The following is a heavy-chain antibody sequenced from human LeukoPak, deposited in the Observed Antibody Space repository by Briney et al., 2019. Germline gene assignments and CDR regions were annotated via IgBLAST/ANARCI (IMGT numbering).Heavy chain of an antibody. Sequence: GGSLRLSCAASGFTFSSYAMSWVRQAPGKGLEWVSAISGSGGSTYYADSVKGRFTISRDNSKNTLYLQMNSLRAEDTAVYYCAKVHPLNYYDSSGPFDYWGQGTLVTVSS. CDR3: AKVHPLNYYDSSGPFDY. CDR2: ISGSGGST. D-gene: IGHD3-22*01. J-gene: IGHJ4*02. CDR1: GFTFSSYA. V-gene: IGHV3-23*01.